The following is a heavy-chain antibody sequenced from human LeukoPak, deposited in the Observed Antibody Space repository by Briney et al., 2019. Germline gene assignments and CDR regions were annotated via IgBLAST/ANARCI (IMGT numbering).Heavy chain of an antibody. J-gene: IGHJ4*02. Sequence: PGGSLRLSCAASGFTFSSYAMHWVRQAPGKGLEWVAVISYDGSNKYYADSVKGRFTISRDNSKNTLYLQMNSLRAEDTAVYYCASDQRRVLTMIAYWGQGTLVTVSS. V-gene: IGHV3-30-3*01. CDR2: ISYDGSNK. D-gene: IGHD3-22*01. CDR1: GFTFSSYA. CDR3: ASDQRRVLTMIAY.